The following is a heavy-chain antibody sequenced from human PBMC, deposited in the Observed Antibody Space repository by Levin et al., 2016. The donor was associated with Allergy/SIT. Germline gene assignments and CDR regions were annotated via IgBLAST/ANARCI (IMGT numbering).Heavy chain of an antibody. CDR2: IYPTDSET. CDR1: GYSFVNYW. V-gene: IGHV5-51*01. Sequence: KVSCKASGYSFVNYWVAWVRQMPGKGLEWMGIIYPTDSETRYSPSFQGQVTMSADKSISTAYLQWSSLKASDTAIYYCARHTSGYGNPNENYFDFWGQGTLVTVSS. CDR3: ARHTSGYGNPNENYFDF. D-gene: IGHD5-12*01. J-gene: IGHJ4*02.